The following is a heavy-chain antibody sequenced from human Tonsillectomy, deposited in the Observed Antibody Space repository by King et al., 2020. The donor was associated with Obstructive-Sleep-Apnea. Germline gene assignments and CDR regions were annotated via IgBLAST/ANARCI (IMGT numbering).Heavy chain of an antibody. CDR1: GGNFSSYA. CDR3: ATHRRDGYNRMLYYFDY. V-gene: IGHV1-69*12. J-gene: IGHJ4*02. Sequence: QLVQSGAEVKKPGSSVKVSCKASGGNFSSYAISWVRQAPGQGLEWLGGIIPIFGTANYAQKFQGRVTITADESTSTAYMELSSLRSEDTAVYYCATHRRDGYNRMLYYFDYWGQGTLVTVSS. D-gene: IGHD5-24*01. CDR2: IIPIFGTA.